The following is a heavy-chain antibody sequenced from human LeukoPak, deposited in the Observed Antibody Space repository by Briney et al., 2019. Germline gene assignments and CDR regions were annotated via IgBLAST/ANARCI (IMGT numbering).Heavy chain of an antibody. Sequence: GGSLRLSCAASGFTVSSNYMSWVRQAPGKGLAWVSVIYSGGSTYYADSVKGRFTISRDNSKNTLYLQMNSLRAEDTAVYYCARTQVIAAAWHGMDVWGQGTTVTVSS. CDR1: GFTVSSNY. V-gene: IGHV3-66*01. D-gene: IGHD6-13*01. J-gene: IGHJ6*02. CDR3: ARTQVIAAAWHGMDV. CDR2: IYSGGST.